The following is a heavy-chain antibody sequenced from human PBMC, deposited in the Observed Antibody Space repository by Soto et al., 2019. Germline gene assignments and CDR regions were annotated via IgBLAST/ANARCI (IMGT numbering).Heavy chain of an antibody. CDR3: ASGIQLWLRRINNGYSG. V-gene: IGHV1-69*12. CDR1: GGTFSTYA. D-gene: IGHD5-18*01. Sequence: QVQLVQSGAEVKKPESSVKVSCKAPGGTFSTYAISWVRQAPGQGLEWMRGIIPMFGTANYAQRFQDRVTITADASTNTVYMELSSLRSEDTAVYFCASGIQLWLRRINNGYSGWGQGTLVTVSS. J-gene: IGHJ4*02. CDR2: IIPMFGTA.